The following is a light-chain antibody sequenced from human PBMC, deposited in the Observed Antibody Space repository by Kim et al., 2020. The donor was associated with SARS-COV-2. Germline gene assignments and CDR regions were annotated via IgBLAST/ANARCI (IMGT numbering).Light chain of an antibody. CDR1: QSVFSH. J-gene: IGKJ2*01. CDR2: ATC. CDR3: QQYVGLPYT. Sequence: SLSPGERTSLSGRASQSVFSHLAWYQQKPGLAPRLLIYATCRRATGIPDRFSGSGSGTDFTLTITRLEPEDFAVYYCQQYVGLPYTFGQGTKLEI. V-gene: IGKV3-20*01.